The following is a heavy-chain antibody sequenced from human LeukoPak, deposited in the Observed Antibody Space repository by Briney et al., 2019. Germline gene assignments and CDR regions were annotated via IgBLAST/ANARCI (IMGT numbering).Heavy chain of an antibody. V-gene: IGHV3-21*01. CDR2: ISSSSSYI. Sequence: GGSLRLSCAASGFTFSTYSMNWVRQAPGKGLEWVSSISSSSSYIYYADSVKGRFTISRDNAKNSLYLQMNSLRAEDTAVYYCARVRATILYYFDYWGQGTLVTVSS. D-gene: IGHD5-12*01. J-gene: IGHJ4*02. CDR1: GFTFSTYS. CDR3: ARVRATILYYFDY.